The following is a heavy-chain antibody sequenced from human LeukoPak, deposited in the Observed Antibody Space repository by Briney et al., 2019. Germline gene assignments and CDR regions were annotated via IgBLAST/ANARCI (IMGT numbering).Heavy chain of an antibody. CDR2: ISSSGSTI. J-gene: IGHJ5*02. CDR1: GFTFSDYY. D-gene: IGHD3-9*01. V-gene: IGHV3-11*01. CDR3: ARVGTNYDILTGYYRLGWFDP. Sequence: PGGSLRLSCAASGFTFSDYYMSWIRQAPGKGLEWVSYISSSGSTIYYADSVKGRFTISRDNAKNSLYLQMNSLRAEDTAVYYCARVGTNYDILTGYYRLGWFDPWGQGTLVTVSS.